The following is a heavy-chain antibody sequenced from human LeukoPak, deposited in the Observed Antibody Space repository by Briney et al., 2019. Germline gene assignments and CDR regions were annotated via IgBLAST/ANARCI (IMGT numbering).Heavy chain of an antibody. CDR1: GYTFTTYG. D-gene: IGHD5-24*01. V-gene: IGHV1-18*01. CDR2: ISTHTDNK. Sequence: ASVKVSCKASGYTFTTYGISWVRQAPGQGLEWMGWISTHTDNKNYAQKILDRVTMTIDTSTNTAYLELRSLQSDDTGVYYCARRMKRWLGVDYWGQGTLVTVSS. CDR3: ARRMKRWLGVDY. J-gene: IGHJ4*02.